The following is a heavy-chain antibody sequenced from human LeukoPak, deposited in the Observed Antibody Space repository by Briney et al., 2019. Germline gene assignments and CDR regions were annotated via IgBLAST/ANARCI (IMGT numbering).Heavy chain of an antibody. CDR2: ISGGSTST. CDR3: ARNTPSLSTNGMDV. D-gene: IGHD3-3*02. CDR1: GFTLSRYR. Sequence: SGGSLRLSCAVSGFTLSRYRMNWVRPAPGKGLDWVSVISGGSTSTFCADSVKGRFTISRYNAKNSLYLQMSTLRSEDTAVYYCARNTPSLSTNGMDVWGQGTTVTVSS. V-gene: IGHV3-21*01. J-gene: IGHJ6*02.